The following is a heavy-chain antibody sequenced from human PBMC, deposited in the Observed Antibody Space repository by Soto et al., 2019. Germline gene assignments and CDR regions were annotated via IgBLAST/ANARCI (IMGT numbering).Heavy chain of an antibody. CDR2: IYYSGST. V-gene: IGHV4-39*01. CDR3: ARQQGVVVVRNWYFDL. D-gene: IGHD2-15*01. J-gene: IGHJ2*01. Sequence: SETLSLTSTVSGGSISSSSYYWGWIRQPPGKGLEWIGSIYYSGSTYYNPSLKSRVTISVDTSKNQFSLKLSSVTAADTAVYYCARQQGVVVVRNWYFDLWGRGTLVTVS. CDR1: GGSISSSSYY.